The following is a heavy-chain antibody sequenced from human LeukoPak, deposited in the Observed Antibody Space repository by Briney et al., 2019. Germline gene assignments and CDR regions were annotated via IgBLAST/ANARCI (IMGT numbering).Heavy chain of an antibody. CDR3: ALHSEVGVVNDY. CDR2: IYWDDDK. CDR1: GFSLSTTGVG. J-gene: IGHJ4*02. Sequence: ESGPTLVKPTQTLTLTCTFSGFSLSTTGVGVGWIRQPPGNALEWLALIYWDDDKRYSPSLNSRLTITKDTSKNQVVLTMTNMDPVDTATYYCALHSEVGVVNDYWGQGTLVTVSS. D-gene: IGHD3-3*01. V-gene: IGHV2-5*02.